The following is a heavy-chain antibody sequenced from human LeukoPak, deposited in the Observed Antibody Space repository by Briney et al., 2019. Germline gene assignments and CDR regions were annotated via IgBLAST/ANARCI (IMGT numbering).Heavy chain of an antibody. J-gene: IGHJ3*02. CDR2: INTNTGNP. CDR1: GYTFTGYY. CDR3: ARDNEDAFDI. V-gene: IGHV7-4-1*02. D-gene: IGHD2-8*01. Sequence: ASVKVSCKASGYTFTGYYMHWVRQAPGQGLEWMGWINTNTGNPTYAQGFTGRFVFSLDTSVSTAYLQISSLKAEDTAVYYCARDNEDAFDIWGQGTMVTVSS.